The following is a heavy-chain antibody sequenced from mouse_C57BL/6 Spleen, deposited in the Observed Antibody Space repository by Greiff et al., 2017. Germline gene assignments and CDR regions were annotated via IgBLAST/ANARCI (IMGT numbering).Heavy chain of an antibody. D-gene: IGHD1-1*02. J-gene: IGHJ1*03. V-gene: IGHV5-17*01. CDR3: ATGNWYFAV. Sequence: DVMLVESGGGLVKPGGSLKLSCAASGFTFSDYGMHWVRQAPEKGLEWVAYISSGSSTIYYADTVKGRFTISRDNAKYTLFLQMTSLRSEDTAMYYCATGNWYFAVWGTGTPVTVSS. CDR2: ISSGSSTI. CDR1: GFTFSDYG.